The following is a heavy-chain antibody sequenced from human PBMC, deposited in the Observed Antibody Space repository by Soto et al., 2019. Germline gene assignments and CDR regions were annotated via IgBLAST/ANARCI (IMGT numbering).Heavy chain of an antibody. V-gene: IGHV4-59*08. CDR3: ARHSLLWFGELLPQRFDP. CDR2: IYYSGST. CDR1: GGSISSYY. D-gene: IGHD3-10*01. J-gene: IGHJ5*02. Sequence: PSDTLSLTCTVSGGSISSYYWSWIRQPPGKGLEWIGYIYYSGSTNYNPSLKSRVTISVDTSKNQFSLKLSSVTAADTAVYYCARHSLLWFGELLPQRFDPWGQGTLVTVSS.